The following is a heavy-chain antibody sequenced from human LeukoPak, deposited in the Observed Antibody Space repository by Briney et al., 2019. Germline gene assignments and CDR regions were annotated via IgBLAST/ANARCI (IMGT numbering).Heavy chain of an antibody. CDR2: IWYDGTNK. V-gene: IGHV3-33*01. J-gene: IGHJ4*02. Sequence: GRSLRLSCAASRFTFSTYGMHWVRQAPGKGLEWVAVIWYDGTNKYYADSVKGRFTISRDNSKNTLYLQMNSLRAEDTAVYYCARDLVQAGTTTPNWGQGTLVTVSS. CDR1: RFTFSTYG. D-gene: IGHD1-1*01. CDR3: ARDLVQAGTTTPN.